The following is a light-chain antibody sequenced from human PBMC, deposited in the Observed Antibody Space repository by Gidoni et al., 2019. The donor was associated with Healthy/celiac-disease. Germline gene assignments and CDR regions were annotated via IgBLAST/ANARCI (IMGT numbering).Light chain of an antibody. Sequence: DIQMTQSPSYLSASVGDRVTITCRASQSISSYLNWYQQTPGKAPKLLIYAASSLQSGVPSRFSGSGSGTDFTLTISSLQPEDFATYYCQQSYSTPRTWTFGQGTKVEIK. CDR2: AAS. J-gene: IGKJ1*01. V-gene: IGKV1-39*01. CDR1: QSISSY. CDR3: QQSYSTPRTWT.